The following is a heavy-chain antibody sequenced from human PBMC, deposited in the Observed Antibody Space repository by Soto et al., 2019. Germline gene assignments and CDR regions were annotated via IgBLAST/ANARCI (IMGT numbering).Heavy chain of an antibody. V-gene: IGHV4-31*11. CDR2: IYYSGST. CDR1: VASLARGGFY. D-gene: IGHD3-9*01. CDR3: ATYYDILTGPMGPLNY. J-gene: IGHJ4*02. Sequence: QVQLQESGPGVVKPSQTLSLTCAVSVASLARGGFYWIWIRQYPGKGLEWIGDIYYSGSTRYNPSLKSRITISVDTSKNQFSLELSSVTAADTALYYCATYYDILTGPMGPLNYWGQGILVTVSS.